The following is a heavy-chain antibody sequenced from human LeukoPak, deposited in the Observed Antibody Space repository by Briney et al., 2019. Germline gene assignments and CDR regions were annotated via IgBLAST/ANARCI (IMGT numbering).Heavy chain of an antibody. Sequence: SETLSLTCAVYGGSFSGYYWSWIRQPPGKGLEWIGEINHSGSTNYNPSLKSRVTISVDTSKNQSSLKLSSLTAADTAVYYCARTSIYYDSSGYRSWGQGTLVTVSS. CDR2: INHSGST. J-gene: IGHJ5*02. V-gene: IGHV4-34*01. CDR1: GGSFSGYY. D-gene: IGHD3-22*01. CDR3: ARTSIYYDSSGYRS.